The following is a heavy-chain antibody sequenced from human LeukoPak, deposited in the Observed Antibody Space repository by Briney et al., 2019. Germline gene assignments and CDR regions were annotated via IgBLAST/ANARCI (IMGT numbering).Heavy chain of an antibody. CDR2: INPNSGAT. CDR3: VRGRGPVVISYFVY. J-gene: IGHJ4*02. CDR1: GYTFTDYH. Sequence: ASVKVSCKASGYTFTDYHIDWMRQAPGQGLEWMGWINPNSGATDCGQRFQGRVTLTRDTSVSTTYMELSGLRSDDTAVYYCVRGRGPVVISYFVYWGQGSLVTVSS. V-gene: IGHV1-2*02. D-gene: IGHD3-22*01.